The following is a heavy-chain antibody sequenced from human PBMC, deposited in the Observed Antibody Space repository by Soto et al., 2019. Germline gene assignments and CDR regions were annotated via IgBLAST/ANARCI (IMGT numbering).Heavy chain of an antibody. CDR2: IYTGGTT. Sequence: PXXSLRLSCVVSWFTVSSSNYMSWVRQAPGTXMEWVXVIYTGGTTYXXDSDKGRXTISRENSKNKLYLQMNSLRAEDTAVYYCHGYGYWGQGTLVTVSS. D-gene: IGHD5-12*01. CDR3: HGYGY. CDR1: WFTVSSSNY. J-gene: IGHJ4*02. V-gene: IGHV3-53*01.